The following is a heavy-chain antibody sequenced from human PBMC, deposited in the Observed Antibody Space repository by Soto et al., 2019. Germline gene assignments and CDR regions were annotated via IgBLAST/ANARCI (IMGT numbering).Heavy chain of an antibody. CDR1: GFTFSSYE. J-gene: IGHJ5*02. Sequence: EVQLVESGGGLVQPGGSLRLSCATSGFTFSSYEMNWVRQAPGKGLEWVSYISRSGLRIHYADSVKGRFTISRDNAENSLYLQMNSLRAEDTAVYYCARGWDCTSTTCYTYNWFDPWGQGTLVTVSS. V-gene: IGHV3-48*03. CDR2: ISRSGLRI. CDR3: ARGWDCTSTTCYTYNWFDP. D-gene: IGHD2-2*02.